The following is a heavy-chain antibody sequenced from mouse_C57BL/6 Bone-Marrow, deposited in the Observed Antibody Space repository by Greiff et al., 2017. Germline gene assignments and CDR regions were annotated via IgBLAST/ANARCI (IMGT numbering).Heavy chain of an antibody. D-gene: IGHD2-3*01. CDR1: GFTFSSYG. J-gene: IGHJ3*01. CDR3: ARRWLLQFAY. V-gene: IGHV5-6*01. Sequence: EVQVVESGGDLVKPGGSLKLSCAASGFTFSSYGMSWVRQTPDKRLEWVATISSGGSYTYYPDSVKGRFTISRDNAKNTLYLRMSSLKSEDTAMYYCARRWLLQFAYWGQGTLVTVSA. CDR2: ISSGGSYT.